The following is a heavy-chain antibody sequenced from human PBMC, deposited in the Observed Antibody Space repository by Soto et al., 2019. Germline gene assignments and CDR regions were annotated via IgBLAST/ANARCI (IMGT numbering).Heavy chain of an antibody. CDR3: ARDIGFDYVN. V-gene: IGHV3-7*01. CDR1: GFNVMSYW. Sequence: VGSLRLSCAVSGFNVMSYWMSWVRQAPGKGLEWVASVKEDGSELYYLHSVRGRFSISRDSAGNALHLTMNYLSAEDTGVYFCARDIGFDYVNWGQGIPVTVSS. CDR2: VKEDGSEL. D-gene: IGHD3-16*01. J-gene: IGHJ4*02.